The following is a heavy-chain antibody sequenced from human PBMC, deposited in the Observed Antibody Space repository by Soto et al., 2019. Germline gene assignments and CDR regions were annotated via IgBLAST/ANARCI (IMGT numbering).Heavy chain of an antibody. CDR2: VSASGLNT. CDR1: GFTFSTYA. Sequence: GGSLRLSCAASGFTFSTYAMAWVRQAPGKGLEWVSGVSASGLNTDYADPVKGRFYISRDNSKNTVSLQMNSLRAEDTAVYFCAKTTDGWFSAFEIWGQGTVVTVSS. V-gene: IGHV3-23*01. D-gene: IGHD6-19*01. J-gene: IGHJ3*02. CDR3: AKTTDGWFSAFEI.